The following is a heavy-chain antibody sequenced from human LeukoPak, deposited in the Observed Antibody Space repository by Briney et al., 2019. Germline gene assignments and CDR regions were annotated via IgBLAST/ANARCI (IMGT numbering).Heavy chain of an antibody. CDR2: IYYSGST. CDR3: ARVVPAASDWFDP. J-gene: IGHJ5*02. Sequence: SQTLSPTCTVSGGSISSGGYYWSWIRQHPGKGLEWIGYIYYSGSTYYNPSLKSRVTISVDTSKNQFSLKLSSVTAADTAVYYCARVVPAASDWFDPWGQGTLVTVSS. D-gene: IGHD2-2*01. CDR1: GGSISSGGYY. V-gene: IGHV4-31*03.